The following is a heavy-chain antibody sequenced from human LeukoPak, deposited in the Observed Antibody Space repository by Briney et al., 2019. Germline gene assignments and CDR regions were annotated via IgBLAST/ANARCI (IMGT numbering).Heavy chain of an antibody. CDR2: ISSSSSYI. CDR1: GFTFSSYS. Sequence: GGSLRLSCAASGFTFSSYSMNWVRQAPGKGLEWVSSISSSSSYIYYADSVKGRFTISRDNSKNTLYLQMNGLRAEDTAVYYCAKDPGLGWFDPWGQGTLVTVSS. V-gene: IGHV3-21*04. CDR3: AKDPGLGWFDP. J-gene: IGHJ5*02.